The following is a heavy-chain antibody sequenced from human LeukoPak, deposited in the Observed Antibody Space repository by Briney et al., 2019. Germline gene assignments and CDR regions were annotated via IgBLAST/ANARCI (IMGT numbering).Heavy chain of an antibody. CDR2: IYYTGST. D-gene: IGHD3-22*01. J-gene: IGHJ4*02. CDR3: ARTRYDSSPYYIDY. CDR1: GGPISSYY. Sequence: PSETLSLTCTVSGGPISSYYWSWSRQPPGKGREGLGDIYYTGSTNYNPSLTRRVTISVDTSKNQFSLKLSSVTAADTAVYYCARTRYDSSPYYIDYWGQGTLVTVSS. V-gene: IGHV4-59*01.